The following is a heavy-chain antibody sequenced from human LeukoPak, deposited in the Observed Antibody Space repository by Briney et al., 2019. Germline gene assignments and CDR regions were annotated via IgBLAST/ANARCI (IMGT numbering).Heavy chain of an antibody. J-gene: IGHJ4*02. CDR2: IIPIFGTA. CDR3: AISGNSAYDYTRASDY. V-gene: IGHV1-69*01. Sequence: SVKVSRKASGGSFSRYAITWVRQAPGQGLEWMGGIIPIFGTANYAQKFQGRVTIIADESTSTAYMNLSSLTSEDTAVYYCAISGNSAYDYTRASDYWGQGTLVTVSS. D-gene: IGHD5-12*01. CDR1: GGSFSRYA.